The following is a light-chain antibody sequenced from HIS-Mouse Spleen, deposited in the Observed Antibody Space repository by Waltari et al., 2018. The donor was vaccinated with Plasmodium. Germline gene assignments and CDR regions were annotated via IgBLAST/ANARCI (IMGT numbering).Light chain of an antibody. Sequence: SYELTQTPSVSVSPGQTASITCSGAKLGDKYACWYQQKPGQSHVLVIYQNSKRPSGIPGRFSGSNSGTTATLTISGTQAMDEADYYCQAWDSSTAWVFGGGTKLTVL. CDR3: QAWDSSTAWV. CDR2: QNS. J-gene: IGLJ2*01. CDR1: KLGDKY. V-gene: IGLV3-1*01.